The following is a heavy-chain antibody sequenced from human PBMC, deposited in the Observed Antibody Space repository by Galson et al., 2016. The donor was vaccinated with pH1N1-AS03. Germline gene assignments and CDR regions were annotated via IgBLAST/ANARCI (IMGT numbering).Heavy chain of an antibody. D-gene: IGHD2-8*02. V-gene: IGHV4-59*12. CDR1: GDSIGRND. CDR2: ISRSGDT. J-gene: IGHJ3*02. CDR3: SRLFLERLVDVLSEAFDI. Sequence: LTCSVSGDSIGRNDWSWIRQAPGKGLEFIGVISRSGDTPYNPSLKSRVTISVDTSKDRVSLSRRSATAADTAGDFCSRLFLERLVDVLSEAFDIWGPGTMVTVPS.